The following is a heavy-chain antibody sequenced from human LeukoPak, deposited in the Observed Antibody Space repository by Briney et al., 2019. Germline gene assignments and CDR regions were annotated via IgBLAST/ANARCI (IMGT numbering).Heavy chain of an antibody. V-gene: IGHV3-66*01. Sequence: GGSLRLSCAASGFTFSSYAMHWVRQAPGKGLEWVSVIYSGGSTYYADSVKGRFTISRDNSKNTLYLQMNSLRAEDTAVYYCARADSGSYYYYYGMDVWGQGTTVTVSS. CDR2: IYSGGST. CDR3: ARADSGSYYYYYGMDV. J-gene: IGHJ6*02. CDR1: GFTFSSYA. D-gene: IGHD1-26*01.